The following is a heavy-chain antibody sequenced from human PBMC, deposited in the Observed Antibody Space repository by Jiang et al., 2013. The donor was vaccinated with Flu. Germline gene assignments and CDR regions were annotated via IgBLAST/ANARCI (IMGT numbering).Heavy chain of an antibody. CDR1: GGSVSSGGYY. CDR3: ARSDWELLLH. D-gene: IGHD1-26*01. CDR2: IYYTGST. J-gene: IGHJ4*02. Sequence: PGLVKPSETLSLTCTVSGGSVSSGGYYWSWIRQPPGKGLEWIGYIYYTGSTNYNPSLKSRVTISVDTSKNQFSLKLNSLTAADTAVYYCARSDWELLLHWGQGTLVTVSS. V-gene: IGHV4-61*08.